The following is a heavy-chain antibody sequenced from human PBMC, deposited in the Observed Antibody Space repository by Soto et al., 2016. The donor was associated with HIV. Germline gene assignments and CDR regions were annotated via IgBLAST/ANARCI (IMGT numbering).Heavy chain of an antibody. CDR1: GYSITSGYF. Sequence: QVHLQESGPGLVKPSETLSLTCAVSGYSITSGYFWAWIRQPPGKELEWIGSVYHSANTFYNPSLKSRVTMSVDTSENQFSLRLSSVTAADTAVYYCARHDYIGDNWRSFFD. CDR3: ARHDYIGDNWRSFFD. J-gene: IGHJ4*03. D-gene: IGHD3-16*01. V-gene: IGHV4-38-2*01. CDR2: VYHSANT.